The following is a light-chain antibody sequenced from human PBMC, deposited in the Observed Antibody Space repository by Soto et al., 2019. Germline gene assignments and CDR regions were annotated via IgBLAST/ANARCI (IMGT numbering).Light chain of an antibody. Sequence: EVVMTQSPATLSVSPGERATLSCGASQSVSSNLAWYQQKPGQAPRLFIHGTSTRATGIPARFSGSGSGTEFTLTISSLQSEDFAVYYCQQYNNWPRTFGQGTKVDIK. V-gene: IGKV3-15*01. CDR2: GTS. CDR3: QQYNNWPRT. J-gene: IGKJ1*01. CDR1: QSVSSN.